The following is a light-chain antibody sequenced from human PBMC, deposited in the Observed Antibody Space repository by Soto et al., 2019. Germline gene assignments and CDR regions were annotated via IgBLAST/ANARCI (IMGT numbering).Light chain of an antibody. J-gene: IGLJ2*01. CDR2: EVI. V-gene: IGLV2-14*01. CDR3: SSYTSSNTVV. CDR1: SSDVGGYNF. Sequence: QSALTQPASVSGSPGQSITISCTGTSSDVGGYNFVSWYQQHPGKAPKLMIYEVINRPSGVSNRFSGSKSGNTASLTISGLQAADEADYYCSSYTSSNTVVFGGGTKVTVL.